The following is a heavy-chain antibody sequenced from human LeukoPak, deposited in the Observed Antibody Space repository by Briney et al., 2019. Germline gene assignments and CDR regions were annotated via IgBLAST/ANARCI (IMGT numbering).Heavy chain of an antibody. D-gene: IGHD5-12*01. Sequence: ASVTVSFKASGYTFTVYYIHWVRQAPGQGREWMGWINPNSGGTNYAQKFQGRVTMTRDTSISTAYMELSRLRSDDTAVYYCAREVATITVAAAGGIDYWGQGTLVTVSS. CDR2: INPNSGGT. V-gene: IGHV1-2*02. CDR3: AREVATITVAAAGGIDY. CDR1: GYTFTVYY. J-gene: IGHJ4*02.